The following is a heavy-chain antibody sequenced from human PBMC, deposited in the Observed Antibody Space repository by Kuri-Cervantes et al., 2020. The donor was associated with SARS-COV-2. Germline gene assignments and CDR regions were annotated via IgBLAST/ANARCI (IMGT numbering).Heavy chain of an antibody. Sequence: GESLMISCAASGFTFSYYWMSWVRQAPGKGLEWVANINQDGSEKYYVGSVKGRFTISRDNAKNSLYLQMNSLRAEETAVYYCARDGWGSTSHNWFDPWGQGTLVTVSS. CDR3: ARDGWGSTSHNWFDP. CDR1: GFTFSYYW. J-gene: IGHJ5*02. D-gene: IGHD2-2*01. V-gene: IGHV3-7*04. CDR2: INQDGSEK.